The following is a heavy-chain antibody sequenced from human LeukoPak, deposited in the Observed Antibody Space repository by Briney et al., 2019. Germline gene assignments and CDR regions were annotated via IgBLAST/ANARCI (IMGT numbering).Heavy chain of an antibody. Sequence: SQTLSLTCTVSGGSISSGDYYWSWIRQPPGKGLEWIGYIYRTGSTYCNPSLRSRVSLSLDTSKNQFSVMLTSVTAADTAVYYCARGWGVGFDIWGQGTMVTVSS. D-gene: IGHD3-10*01. CDR2: IYRTGST. CDR3: ARGWGVGFDI. J-gene: IGHJ3*02. V-gene: IGHV4-30-4*01. CDR1: GGSISSGDYY.